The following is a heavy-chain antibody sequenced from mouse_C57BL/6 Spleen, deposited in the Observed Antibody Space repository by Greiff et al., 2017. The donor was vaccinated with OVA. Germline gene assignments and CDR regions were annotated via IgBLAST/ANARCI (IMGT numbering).Heavy chain of an antibody. CDR3: ARGGYGSSYDY. Sequence: EVKLMESGPGLVKPSQSLSLTCSVPGYSITSGYYWNWIRQFPGNKLEWMGYISYDGSNNYNPSLKNRISITRDTSKNQFFLKLNSVTTEDTATYYCARGGYGSSYDYWGQGTTLTVSS. CDR2: ISYDGSN. CDR1: GYSITSGYY. D-gene: IGHD1-1*01. J-gene: IGHJ2*01. V-gene: IGHV3-6*01.